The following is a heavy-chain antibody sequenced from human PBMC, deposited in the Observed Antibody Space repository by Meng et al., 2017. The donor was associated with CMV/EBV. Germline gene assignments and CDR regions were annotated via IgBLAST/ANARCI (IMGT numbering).Heavy chain of an antibody. Sequence: QVQLQRSGPGLVKPSQTLSLTCTVFGGSISSGDYYWSWIRQPPGKGLEWIGYIYYSGSTYYNPSLKSRVTISVDTSKNQFSLKLSSVTAADTAVYYCARVTSRVAGAFDYWGQGTLVTVSS. CDR1: GGSISSGDYY. CDR3: ARVTSRVAGAFDY. CDR2: IYYSGST. V-gene: IGHV4-30-4*08. D-gene: IGHD1-14*01. J-gene: IGHJ4*02.